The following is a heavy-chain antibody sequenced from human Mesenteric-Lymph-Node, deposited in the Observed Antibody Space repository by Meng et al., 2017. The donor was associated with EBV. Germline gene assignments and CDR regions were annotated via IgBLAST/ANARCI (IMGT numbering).Heavy chain of an antibody. Sequence: QGQLQPWGAGLFKPSETLSPTCAVNGGSLSGAYWNWIRQPPGKGLEWIGEITHGGSPSYNPSLKSRVTISIDTSKNQLSLMLSAVTAADTAVYYCARRPTGIDYWGQGTLVTVSS. CDR1: GGSLSGAY. V-gene: IGHV4-34*01. J-gene: IGHJ4*02. D-gene: IGHD2-8*02. CDR2: ITHGGSP. CDR3: ARRPTGIDY.